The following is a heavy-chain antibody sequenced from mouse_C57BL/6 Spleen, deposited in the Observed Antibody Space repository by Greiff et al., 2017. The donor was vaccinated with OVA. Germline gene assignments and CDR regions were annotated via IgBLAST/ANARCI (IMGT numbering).Heavy chain of an antibody. V-gene: IGHV1-55*01. D-gene: IGHD2-1*01. CDR3: ARGDGNYPAWFAY. Sequence: QVQLQQPGAELVKPGASVKMSCKASGYTFTSYWITWVKQRPGQGLEWIGDIYPGSGSTNYNEKFKSKATLTVDTSSSTAYMQLSSLTSEDSAVYYCARGDGNYPAWFAYWGQGTLVTVSA. CDR1: GYTFTSYW. J-gene: IGHJ3*01. CDR2: IYPGSGST.